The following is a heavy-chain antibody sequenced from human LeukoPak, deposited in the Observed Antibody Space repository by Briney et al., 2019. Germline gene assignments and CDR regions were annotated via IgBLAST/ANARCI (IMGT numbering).Heavy chain of an antibody. CDR3: TRGAGWLIDY. CDR2: IYYSGST. V-gene: IGHV4-61*01. CDR1: GGSISSSSYY. J-gene: IGHJ4*02. D-gene: IGHD3-16*01. Sequence: MPSETLSLTCTVSGGSISSSSYYWSWIRQPPGKGLEWIGYIYYSGSTNYNPSLKSRVTISVDTSKEQFSLKVNSVTAADTAVYYCTRGAGWLIDYWGQGILVTVSS.